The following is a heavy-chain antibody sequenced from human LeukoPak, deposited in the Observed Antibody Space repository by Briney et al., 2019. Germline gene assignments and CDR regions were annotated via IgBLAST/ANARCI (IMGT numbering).Heavy chain of an antibody. CDR3: ARSKIVVVPAATPFGY. CDR1: GYTFTSYD. V-gene: IGHV7-4-1*02. Sequence: GASVKVSCKASGYTFTSYDINWVRQAPGQGLEWMGWINTNTGNPTYAQGFTGRFVFSLDTSVSTAYLQISSLKAEDTAVYYCARSKIVVVPAATPFGYWGQGTLVTVSS. D-gene: IGHD2-2*01. CDR2: INTNTGNP. J-gene: IGHJ4*02.